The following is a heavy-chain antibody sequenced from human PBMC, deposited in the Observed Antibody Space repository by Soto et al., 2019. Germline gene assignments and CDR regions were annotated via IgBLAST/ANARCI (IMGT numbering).Heavy chain of an antibody. CDR2: ISGDSGNT. CDR1: CYTFTSYG. V-gene: IGHV1-18*01. CDR3: ARDGVAAGNINFDY. J-gene: IGHJ4*01. Sequence: ASVKVSCTASCYTFTSYGLSWVRQAPGQGLEWMGWISGDSGNTKYSPKLQDRVTITRDTSASTAYMELSSLRSEDTALYYCARDGVAAGNINFDYWGQGTLVTVYS. D-gene: IGHD6-19*01.